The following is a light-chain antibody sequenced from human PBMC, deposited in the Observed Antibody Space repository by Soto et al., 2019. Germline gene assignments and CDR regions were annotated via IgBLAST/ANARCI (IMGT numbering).Light chain of an antibody. J-gene: IGLJ2*01. CDR2: DVT. V-gene: IGLV2-11*01. CDR1: SSDVGGSNY. CDR3: CSYAGSYTLL. Sequence: QSALTQPRSVSGSPGQSVTISCTGTSSDVGGSNYVSWYQQHPGKTPKLMIYDVTKRPSGVPDRFSGSKSGNTASLTISGLQAEDEADYYCCSYAGSYTLLFGGGTKVTVL.